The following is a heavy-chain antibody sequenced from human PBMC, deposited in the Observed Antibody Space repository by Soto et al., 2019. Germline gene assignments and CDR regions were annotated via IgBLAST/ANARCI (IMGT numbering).Heavy chain of an antibody. CDR1: GFTFSSYS. Sequence: EVQLVESGGGLVKPGGSLRLSCAASGFTFSSYSMNWVRQAPGKGLEWVSSISSSSSYIYYADSVKGRFTISRDNAKNSLYLQINSLRAEDTAVYYCARDGISARPDFDYWCQGTLVTVSS. D-gene: IGHD6-6*01. CDR3: ARDGISARPDFDY. J-gene: IGHJ4*02. V-gene: IGHV3-21*01. CDR2: ISSSSSYI.